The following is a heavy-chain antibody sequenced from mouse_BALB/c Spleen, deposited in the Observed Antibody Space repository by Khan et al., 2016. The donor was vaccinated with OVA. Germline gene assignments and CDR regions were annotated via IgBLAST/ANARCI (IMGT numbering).Heavy chain of an antibody. J-gene: IGHJ4*01. D-gene: IGHD2-14*01. Sequence: QVQLQQPGPGLVAPSQSLSITCTVSGFSLSRYNIHWVRQPPGKGLEWLGMIWGGGGTDYTSTLKSRLSISKDNSKSQVFLKMNSLQTDDTAIYYWARAYYRYDGYYAMDYWGQGTSVTVSS. CDR2: IWGGGGT. CDR3: ARAYYRYDGYYAMDY. V-gene: IGHV2-6-4*01. CDR1: GFSLSRYN.